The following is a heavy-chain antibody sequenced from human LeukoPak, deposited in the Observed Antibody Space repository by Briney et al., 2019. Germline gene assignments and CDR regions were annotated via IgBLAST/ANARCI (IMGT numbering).Heavy chain of an antibody. CDR2: ISAGGGST. CDR1: GFTFSSYA. V-gene: IGHV3-23*01. CDR3: AREGYCSGGSCSGFDY. Sequence: GGSLRLSCAASGFTFSSYAMSWVRQAPGKGLEWVSAISAGGGSTYYADSVKGRFTISRDNSKNTLYLQMNSLRAEDTAVYYCAREGYCSGGSCSGFDYWGQGTLVTVSS. J-gene: IGHJ4*02. D-gene: IGHD2-15*01.